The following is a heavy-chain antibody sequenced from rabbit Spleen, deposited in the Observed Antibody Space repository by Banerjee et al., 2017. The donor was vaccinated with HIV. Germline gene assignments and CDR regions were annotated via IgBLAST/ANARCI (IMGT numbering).Heavy chain of an antibody. V-gene: IGHV1S47*01. J-gene: IGHJ4*01. CDR2: IDPIFGGT. Sequence: QEQLEESGGGLVQPGGSLTLSCKASGVAFSNYGVSWVRQAPGKGLEWIGYIDPIFGGTYYASWVNGRFSISRETSQNTLYLQLNSLTAADTASYFCVGGGGWGSVSLWGPGTLVTVS. CDR1: GVAFSNYG. CDR3: VGGGGWGSVSL. D-gene: IGHD4-1*01.